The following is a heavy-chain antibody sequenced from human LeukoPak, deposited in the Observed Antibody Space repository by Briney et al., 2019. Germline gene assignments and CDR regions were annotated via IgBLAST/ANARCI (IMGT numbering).Heavy chain of an antibody. CDR1: GGSFSGYY. CDR3: ARGFVEGDYVGRGALGYYFDY. V-gene: IGHV4-34*01. D-gene: IGHD4-23*01. Sequence: KASETLSLTCAVYGGSFSGYYWSWIRQPPGKGLEWIGEINHSGSTNYNPSLKSRVTISVDTSKNQFSLKLSSVTAADTAVYYCARGFVEGDYVGRGALGYYFDYWGQGTLVTVSS. J-gene: IGHJ4*02. CDR2: INHSGST.